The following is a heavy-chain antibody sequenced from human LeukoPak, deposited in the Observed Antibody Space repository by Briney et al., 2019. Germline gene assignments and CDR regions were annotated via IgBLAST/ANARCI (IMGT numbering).Heavy chain of an antibody. CDR2: INPNSGGT. D-gene: IGHD6-13*01. V-gene: IGHV1-2*02. CDR1: GYTFTGYY. CDR3: ARGITDT. Sequence: ASVKVSCKASGYTFTGYYMHWVRQAPGQGLEWMGWINPNSGGTNYAQKFQGRVTITADKSTSTAYMELSSLRSEDTAVYYCARGITDTWGQGTLVTVSS. J-gene: IGHJ5*02.